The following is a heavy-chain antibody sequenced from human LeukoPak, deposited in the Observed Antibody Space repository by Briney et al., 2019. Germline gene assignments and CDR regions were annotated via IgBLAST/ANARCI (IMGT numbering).Heavy chain of an antibody. Sequence: GGSLRLSCSASGFTFSSNAMAWVRQAPGKGLEWVSAIRGSTGDTYYADSVKGRFTISRDNSKNTLYLQMNRLRVEDTAIYYCAKGQELDDGVFDSWGQGTLVTVSS. CDR1: GFTFSSNA. V-gene: IGHV3-23*01. CDR2: IRGSTGDT. D-gene: IGHD1-1*01. CDR3: AKGQELDDGVFDS. J-gene: IGHJ4*02.